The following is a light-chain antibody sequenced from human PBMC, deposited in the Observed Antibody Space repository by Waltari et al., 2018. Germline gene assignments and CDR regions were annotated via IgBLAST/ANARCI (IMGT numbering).Light chain of an antibody. CDR3: QQYDGSVVT. Sequence: AWYQHKLCLAPSHIISAASTSAPGVPDRFSGSGSGTDFTLTISSLEPDDSGVYYCQQYDGSVVTFGRGTKVEIK. CDR2: AAS. V-gene: IGKV3D-20*01. J-gene: IGKJ4*01.